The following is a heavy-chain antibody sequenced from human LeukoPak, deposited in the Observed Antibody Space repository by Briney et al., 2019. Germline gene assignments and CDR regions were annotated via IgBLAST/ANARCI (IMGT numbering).Heavy chain of an antibody. V-gene: IGHV3-9*03. D-gene: IGHD1-26*01. Sequence: GRSLRLSCAASGFTFDDYAMHWVRQAPGKGLEGGAGISWNSGSIVYADSVKGRFTISRDNAKNSLYLQMNSLRAEDMALYYCAKEGGTYYKAFDIWGQGTMVTVSS. CDR3: AKEGGTYYKAFDI. CDR2: ISWNSGSI. J-gene: IGHJ3*02. CDR1: GFTFDDYA.